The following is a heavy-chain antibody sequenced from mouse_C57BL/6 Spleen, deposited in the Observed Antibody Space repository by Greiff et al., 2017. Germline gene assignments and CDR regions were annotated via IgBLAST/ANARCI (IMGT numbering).Heavy chain of an antibody. J-gene: IGHJ2*01. V-gene: IGHV1-55*01. D-gene: IGHD1-1*01. CDR1: GYTFTSYW. Sequence: QVQLQQPGAELVKPGASVKMSCKASGYTFTSYWITWVKQRPGQGLEWIGDIYPGSGSTTYNEKFKSKATLTVDTSSSTAYMQLSSLTSEDSAVYYCAREGSRGYYFDYWGQGTTLTVSS. CDR2: IYPGSGST. CDR3: AREGSRGYYFDY.